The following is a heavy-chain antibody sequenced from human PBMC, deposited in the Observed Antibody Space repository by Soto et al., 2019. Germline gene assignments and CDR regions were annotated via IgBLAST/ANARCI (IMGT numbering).Heavy chain of an antibody. CDR3: VAGSSWYYFDF. Sequence: PSETLSLTCAVYGGSFSRYYWSWIRQPPGKGLEWIGEINHSGSTNYNPSLKSRVTIGVDTPKTQLFLELRSVTAADTAVYYCVAGSSWYYFDFWDKGTLVTVSS. CDR2: INHSGST. V-gene: IGHV4-34*01. CDR1: GGSFSRYY. D-gene: IGHD6-13*01. J-gene: IGHJ4*02.